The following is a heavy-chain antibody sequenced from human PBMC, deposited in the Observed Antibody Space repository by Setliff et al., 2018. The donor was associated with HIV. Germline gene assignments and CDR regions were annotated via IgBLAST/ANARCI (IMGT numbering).Heavy chain of an antibody. J-gene: IGHJ6*03. CDR1: GGSISGYY. D-gene: IGHD3-16*01. Sequence: SETMSLTCTVSGGSISGYYWSWIRQPAGKGLEWIGRIYTSGSTNYNPSLKSLVTISVDTSKNQFSLKLNSVTAADTAVYYCARVLGLPYYYMDVWGKGTTVTVSS. CDR2: IYTSGST. CDR3: ARVLGLPYYYMDV. V-gene: IGHV4-4*07.